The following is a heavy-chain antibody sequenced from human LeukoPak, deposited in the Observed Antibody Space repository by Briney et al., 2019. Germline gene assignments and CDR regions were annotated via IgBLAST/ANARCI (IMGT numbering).Heavy chain of an antibody. D-gene: IGHD6-13*01. CDR1: GFTFSSYA. V-gene: IGHV3-30*04. Sequence: PGGSLRLSCAASGFTFSSYAMHWVRQAPGKGLEWVAVISYDGSNKYYADSVKGRFTISRDNSKNTLYLQMNSLRAEDTAVYYCARDSDSSSLFNWFDPRGQGTLVTVSS. J-gene: IGHJ5*02. CDR3: ARDSDSSSLFNWFDP. CDR2: ISYDGSNK.